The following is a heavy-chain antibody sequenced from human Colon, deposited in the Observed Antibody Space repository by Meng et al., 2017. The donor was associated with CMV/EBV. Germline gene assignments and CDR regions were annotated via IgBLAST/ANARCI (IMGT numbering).Heavy chain of an antibody. Sequence: ASGFTFSSSTMSWVRQAQGKGVEWVSYISSGSDYNYYADSGKGRFTISRDNARNLLYLEINSLRVEDTAVYYCSRRDLGVRLQHDVWGRGTMVTVSS. CDR1: GFTFSSST. D-gene: IGHD5-24*01. V-gene: IGHV3-21*01. J-gene: IGHJ3*01. CDR2: ISSGSDYN. CDR3: SRRDLGVRLQHDV.